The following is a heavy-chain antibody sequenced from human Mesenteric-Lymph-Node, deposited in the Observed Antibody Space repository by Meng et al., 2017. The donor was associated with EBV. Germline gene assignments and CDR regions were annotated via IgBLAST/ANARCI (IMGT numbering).Heavy chain of an antibody. Sequence: PIRVKPSQTVHQNRRGYWGSIRSGDYHWSALRHPSRNALVCIGYIYYSGCTYYNPSPESLVTISVDTSKNQFSLKMSSGTAADTAVYYCAKVSILRDSSGYLDYWGQGTLVTVSS. D-gene: IGHD3-22*01. CDR2: IYYSGCT. V-gene: IGHV4-30-4*01. CDR3: AKVSILRDSSGYLDY. CDR1: WGSIRSGDYH. J-gene: IGHJ4*02.